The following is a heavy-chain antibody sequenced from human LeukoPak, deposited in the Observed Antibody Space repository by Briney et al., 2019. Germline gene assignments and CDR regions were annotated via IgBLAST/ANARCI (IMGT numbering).Heavy chain of an antibody. V-gene: IGHV3-48*03. CDR3: ARLGCSGGSCYSGEDYFDY. Sequence: HPGGSLRLSCAASGFTFSSYEMNWVRQAPGKGLEWVSYISSSGSTIYYADSVKGRFTISRDNAKNSLYLQMNSLRAEDTAVYYCARLGCSGGSCYSGEDYFDYWGQGTLVTVSS. D-gene: IGHD2-15*01. J-gene: IGHJ4*02. CDR2: ISSSGSTI. CDR1: GFTFSSYE.